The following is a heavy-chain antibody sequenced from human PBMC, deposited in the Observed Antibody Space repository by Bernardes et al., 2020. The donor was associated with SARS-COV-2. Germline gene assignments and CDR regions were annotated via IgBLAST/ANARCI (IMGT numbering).Heavy chain of an antibody. CDR1: GGSISSYY. Sequence: SETLSLTCTVSGGSISSYYSSWIRQPAGKGLEWIGRIYTSGSTNYNPSLKSRVTMSVDTSKNQFSLKLSSVTAADTAVYYCAALGAHCTNGVCYGDSPFDYWGQGTLVTVSS. D-gene: IGHD2-8*01. J-gene: IGHJ4*02. CDR2: IYTSGST. CDR3: AALGAHCTNGVCYGDSPFDY. V-gene: IGHV4-4*07.